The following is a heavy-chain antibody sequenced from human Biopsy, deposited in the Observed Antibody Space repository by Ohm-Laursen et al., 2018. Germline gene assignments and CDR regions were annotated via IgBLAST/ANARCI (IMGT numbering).Heavy chain of an antibody. CDR2: IYPNSGDT. CDR1: GDAFLGYY. J-gene: IGHJ4*02. D-gene: IGHD3-3*01. CDR3: ARDLLEWSLPS. V-gene: IGHV1-2*02. Sequence: SVKVSCKASGDAFLGYYLHWVRQAPGQGLEWMGSIYPNSGDTDFAQKFQVRVSMTRDTSVSTAYLELSSLRSDDTAIYYCARDLLEWSLPSWGQGTLVTVSS.